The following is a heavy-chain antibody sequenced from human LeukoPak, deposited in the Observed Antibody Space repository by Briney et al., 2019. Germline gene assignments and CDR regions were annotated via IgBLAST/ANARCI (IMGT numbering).Heavy chain of an antibody. J-gene: IGHJ4*02. CDR3: AREFLTGYKPRYFDY. D-gene: IGHD3-9*01. CDR1: GYSISSGYY. Sequence: SETLSVNCGVSGYSISSGYYWGWIRQPPGKGLEWIGSVSHSGTTFYNPSLKSRVTISVDTSKNDFSLNLTFVTAADTAVYYCAREFLTGYKPRYFDYWGQGTLVTVSS. CDR2: VSHSGTT. V-gene: IGHV4-38-2*01.